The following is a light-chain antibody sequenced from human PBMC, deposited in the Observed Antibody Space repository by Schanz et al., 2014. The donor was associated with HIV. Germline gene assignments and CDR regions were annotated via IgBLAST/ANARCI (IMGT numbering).Light chain of an antibody. CDR3: AAWDDSLNVWV. CDR1: SSNIGSNT. J-gene: IGLJ3*02. Sequence: QSVVTQPPSASGTPGQRVTISCSGSSSNIGSNTVNWYQHLPGSAPQLLIYSDNQRPSGVPDRFSGSKSDTSASLAISGLQSEDEADYYCAAWDDSLNVWVFGGGTKLTVL. CDR2: SDN. V-gene: IGLV1-44*01.